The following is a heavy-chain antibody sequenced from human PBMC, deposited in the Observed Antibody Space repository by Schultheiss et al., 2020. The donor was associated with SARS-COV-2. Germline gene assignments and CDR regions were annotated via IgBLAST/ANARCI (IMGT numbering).Heavy chain of an antibody. J-gene: IGHJ4*02. Sequence: ASVKVSCKASGYTFTGYYMHWVRQAPGQGLEWMGRINPNSGGTNYAQTFQGRVTLTRDTSTSTAYMELSGLRSDDTAVYYCARVCSSGTICYYFDYWGQGTLVTVSS. CDR1: GYTFTGYY. D-gene: IGHD2-15*01. CDR3: ARVCSSGTICYYFDY. V-gene: IGHV1-2*06. CDR2: INPNSGGT.